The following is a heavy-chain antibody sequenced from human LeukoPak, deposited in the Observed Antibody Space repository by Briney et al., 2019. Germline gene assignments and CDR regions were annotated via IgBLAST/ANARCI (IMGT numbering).Heavy chain of an antibody. CDR3: ARRYGP. CDR2: IYDSGST. D-gene: IGHD3-16*01. V-gene: IGHV4-39*01. CDR1: GGSIRSSYYY. J-gene: IGHJ5*02. Sequence: SETLSLTYTVSGGSIRSSYYYWGWIRQPPGKGLEWIGSIYDSGSTYYNPSLKSRVTISVDTSNNQLSLKLNSVTAADTAVYYCARRYGPWGQGTLVTVSS.